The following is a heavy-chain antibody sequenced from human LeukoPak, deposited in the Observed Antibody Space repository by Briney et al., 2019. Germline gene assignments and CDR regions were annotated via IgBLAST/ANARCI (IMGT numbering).Heavy chain of an antibody. V-gene: IGHV1-8*02. CDR3: ARRYSGYDYFDY. D-gene: IGHD5-12*01. CDR2: MNPNSGNT. Sequence: ASVKVSCKASGYTFTGYYMHWVRQAPGQGLEWMGWMNPNSGNTGYAQKFQGRVTMTRNTSISTAYMELSSLRSEDTAVYYCARRYSGYDYFDYWGQGTLVTVSS. CDR1: GYTFTGYY. J-gene: IGHJ4*02.